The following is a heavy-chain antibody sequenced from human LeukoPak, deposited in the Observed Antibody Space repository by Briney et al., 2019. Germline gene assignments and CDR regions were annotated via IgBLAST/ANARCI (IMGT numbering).Heavy chain of an antibody. Sequence: GGSLRLSCAASGFTFSSYAMSWVRQAPGKGLEWVSAISGSGGSTYYADSVKGRFTISRGNSKNTLYLQMNSLRAEDTAVYYCAEVVGGDYYDSSGYYGYWGQGTLVTVSS. CDR1: GFTFSSYA. V-gene: IGHV3-23*01. CDR3: AEVVGGDYYDSSGYYGY. J-gene: IGHJ4*02. D-gene: IGHD3-22*01. CDR2: ISGSGGST.